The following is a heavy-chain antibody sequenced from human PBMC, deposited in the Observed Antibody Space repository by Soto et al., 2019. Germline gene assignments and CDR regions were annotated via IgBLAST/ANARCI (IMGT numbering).Heavy chain of an antibody. V-gene: IGHV1-8*01. CDR1: GYTFTSYD. CDR2: MNPNSGNT. Sequence: ASVKVSCKASGYTFTSYDINWVRQATGQGLEWMGWMNPNSGNTGYAQKFQGRVTMTRNTSISTAYMELSSLRSEDTAVYYCARYRTYYYYMDVWGKGTTVTVSS. J-gene: IGHJ6*03. CDR3: ARYRTYYYYMDV.